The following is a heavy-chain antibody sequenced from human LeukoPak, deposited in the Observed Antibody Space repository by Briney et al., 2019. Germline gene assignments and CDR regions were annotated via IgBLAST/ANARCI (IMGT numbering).Heavy chain of an antibody. CDR2: ISAYNGNT. CDR1: GYTFTSYG. Sequence: GASVKVSCKASGYTFTSYGISWVRQAPGQGLEWMGWISAYNGNTNYAQKLQGRVTMTTDTSTSTAYMELRSLRSDDTAVYYCARDSYSSSWYGPPSDYWGQGTLVTVSS. J-gene: IGHJ4*02. D-gene: IGHD6-13*01. CDR3: ARDSYSSSWYGPPSDY. V-gene: IGHV1-18*01.